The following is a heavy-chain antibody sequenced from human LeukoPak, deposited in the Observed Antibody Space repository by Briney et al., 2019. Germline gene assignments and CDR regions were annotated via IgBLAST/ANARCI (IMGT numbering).Heavy chain of an antibody. D-gene: IGHD3-22*01. J-gene: IGHJ4*02. V-gene: IGHV4-59*01. CDR2: IYYSGST. Sequence: PSETLSLTCTVSGGSISSYYWSWIRQPPGKGLEWIGYIYYSGSTNYNPSLKSRVTISVDTSKNQFSLKLSSVTAADTAMYYCARARGGYYGSSAYYPAPAVDYWGQGTLVTVSS. CDR3: ARARGGYYGSSAYYPAPAVDY. CDR1: GGSISSYY.